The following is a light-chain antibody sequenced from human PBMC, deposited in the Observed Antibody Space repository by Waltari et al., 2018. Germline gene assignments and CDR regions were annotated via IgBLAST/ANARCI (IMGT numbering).Light chain of an antibody. V-gene: IGLV3-10*01. CDR2: EDT. J-gene: IGLJ2*01. CDR3: YSADSSGNHKGI. CDR1: ALPQKH. Sequence: SYELTQPPSVSVSPGQAARITCSGDALPQKHAYWYQQKSGQAPVLVIYEDTKRPSGIPERFSGSSSGTMATLTISGAQVEDEADYYCYSADSSGNHKGIFGGGTKVTVL.